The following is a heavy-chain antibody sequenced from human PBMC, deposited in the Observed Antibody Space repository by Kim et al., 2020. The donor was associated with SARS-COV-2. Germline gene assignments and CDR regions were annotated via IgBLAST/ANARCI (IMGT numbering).Heavy chain of an antibody. V-gene: IGHV3-33*01. J-gene: IGHJ6*02. D-gene: IGHD4-4*01. Sequence: GGSLRLSCAASGFTFSSYGMHWVRQTPGKGLEWVAVIWYDGSNKYYADSVKGRFTISRDSSKNTLYVQMNSLRAEDTAVYYCARENITVTKDYYYYYYGMDVWGQGTTVTVSS. CDR2: IWYDGSNK. CDR3: ARENITVTKDYYYYYYGMDV. CDR1: GFTFSSYG.